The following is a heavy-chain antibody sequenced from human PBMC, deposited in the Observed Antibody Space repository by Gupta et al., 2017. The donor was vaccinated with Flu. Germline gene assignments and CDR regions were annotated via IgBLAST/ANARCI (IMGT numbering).Heavy chain of an antibody. V-gene: IGHV3-33*01. D-gene: IGHD5-24*01. CDR1: GFVFSSYG. CDR3: ARVRFCYGSNCWGYLDY. Sequence: QVQLVESGGGVVQTGRSLRLSCAASGFVFSSYGMHWVRQAPGKGLEWVAVIWYDGSKKYYADSVKGRFTISRDNSKNTLSLQMNSLRAEDTAVYYCARVRFCYGSNCWGYLDYWGQGALGAVSS. CDR2: IWYDGSKK. J-gene: IGHJ4*02.